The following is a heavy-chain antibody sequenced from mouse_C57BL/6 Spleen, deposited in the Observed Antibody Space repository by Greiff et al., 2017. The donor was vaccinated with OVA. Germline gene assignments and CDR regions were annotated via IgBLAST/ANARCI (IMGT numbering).Heavy chain of an antibody. V-gene: IGHV1-7*01. CDR3: ACSCYYYAGDWYVDV. J-gene: IGHJ1*03. Sequence: VKLQESGADLAKPGASVKLSCKASGYTFTSYWMHWVNQRPGQGLEWIGYINPRSGYTKYNQKFKDKDTLTADKSSSTAYMQLSSLTYEDSAVYYCACSCYYYAGDWYVDVWGTGTTVTVSS. D-gene: IGHD2-4*01. CDR1: GYTFTSYW. CDR2: INPRSGYT.